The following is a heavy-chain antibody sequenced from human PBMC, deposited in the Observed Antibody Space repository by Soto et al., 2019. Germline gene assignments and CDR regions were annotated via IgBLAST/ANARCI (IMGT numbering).Heavy chain of an antibody. V-gene: IGHV1-69*13. Sequence: GASVKVSCQASGGTFSSYAISWVRQAPGQGLEWMGGIIPIFGTANYAQKFQGRVTITADESTSTAYMELSSLRSEDTAVYYCARTSVRVGPHRYYYYGMDVWGQGTTVTVSS. CDR3: ARTSVRVGPHRYYYYGMDV. CDR1: GGTFSSYA. D-gene: IGHD1-26*01. CDR2: IIPIFGTA. J-gene: IGHJ6*02.